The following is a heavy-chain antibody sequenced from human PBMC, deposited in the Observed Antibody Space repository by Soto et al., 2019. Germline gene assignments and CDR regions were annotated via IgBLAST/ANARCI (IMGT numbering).Heavy chain of an antibody. CDR1: GGCISIYC. Sequence: ETLSLTCSGSGGCISIYCWSWIWQPPGQGLEWIGYMHNSGSTKYNPSLKSRVTISADTSKNQFSLKLSSVTAADSAVYYCARGHYDFWSGYFATIDYWGQGTLVTVS. J-gene: IGHJ4*02. CDR3: ARGHYDFWSGYFATIDY. V-gene: IGHV4-59*08. D-gene: IGHD3-3*01. CDR2: MHNSGST.